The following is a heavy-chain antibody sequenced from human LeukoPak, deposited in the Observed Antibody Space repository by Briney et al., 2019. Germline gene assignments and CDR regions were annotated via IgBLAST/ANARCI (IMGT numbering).Heavy chain of an antibody. D-gene: IGHD6-19*01. CDR3: ASARMAVADY. J-gene: IGHJ4*02. CDR2: INHSGST. Sequence: PSETLSLTCAVYGGSFSGYYWSWIRQPPGKGLEWIGEINHSGSTNYNPSLKSRVTISVDTSKNQFSLKLSSETAADTAVYYCASARMAVADYWGQGTLVTVSS. CDR1: GGSFSGYY. V-gene: IGHV4-34*01.